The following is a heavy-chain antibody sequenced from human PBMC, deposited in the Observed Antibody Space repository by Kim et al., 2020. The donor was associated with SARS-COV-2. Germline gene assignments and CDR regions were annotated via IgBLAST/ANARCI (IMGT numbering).Heavy chain of an antibody. Sequence: GGSLRLSCAASGFTFSDYYMSWIRQAPGKGLEWGSYISSSGSTIYYADSVKGRFTISRDNAKNSLYLQMNSLRAEDTAVYYCARQWGQYCSGGSCYYYYGMDVWGQGTTVTVSS. V-gene: IGHV3-11*01. D-gene: IGHD2-15*01. CDR3: ARQWGQYCSGGSCYYYYGMDV. J-gene: IGHJ6*02. CDR2: ISSSGSTI. CDR1: GFTFSDYY.